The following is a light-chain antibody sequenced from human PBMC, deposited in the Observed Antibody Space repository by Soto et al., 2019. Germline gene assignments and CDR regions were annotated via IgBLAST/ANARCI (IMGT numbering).Light chain of an antibody. J-gene: IGKJ5*01. CDR3: QHIYSPLHT. CDR2: AAS. V-gene: IGKV1-39*01. CDR1: KTINNY. Sequence: DIQMTQSPSSLSASVGDRVTITCRASKTINNYLNWYRQKPGKAPQVLIYAASNLETGVPSRFSGSGSGTDFTLTISSLQPEASATYYCQHIYSPLHTFGQGTRLEI.